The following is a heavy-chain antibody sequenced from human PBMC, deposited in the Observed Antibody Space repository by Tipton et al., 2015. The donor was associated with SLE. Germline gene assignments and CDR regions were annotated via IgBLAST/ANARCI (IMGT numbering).Heavy chain of an antibody. Sequence: TLSLTCTVSGGSISSYYWSWFRQPPGKGLEWIGEIHHHGGTNYNPSLKSRVTMSLDTSENQFFLKLSFVTAADTAVYYCAREDIVATTSAYNWFDPWGQGTLVTVSS. CDR1: GGSISSYY. CDR2: IHHHGGT. D-gene: IGHD5-12*01. V-gene: IGHV4-34*01. CDR3: AREDIVATTSAYNWFDP. J-gene: IGHJ5*02.